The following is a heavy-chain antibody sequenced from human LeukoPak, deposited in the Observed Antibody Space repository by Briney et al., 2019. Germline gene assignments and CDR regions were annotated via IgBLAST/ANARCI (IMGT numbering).Heavy chain of an antibody. V-gene: IGHV4-34*01. J-gene: IGHJ5*02. Sequence: SETLSLTCAISGGSLRGYYWTWIRQPPGKGLEWIGEINHSGSTNYNPSLKSRVTISVDTSKNQFSLKLSSVTAADTAVYYCARDGVVAINWFDPWGQGTLVTVSS. CDR1: GGSLRGYY. D-gene: IGHD3-22*01. CDR2: INHSGST. CDR3: ARDGVVAINWFDP.